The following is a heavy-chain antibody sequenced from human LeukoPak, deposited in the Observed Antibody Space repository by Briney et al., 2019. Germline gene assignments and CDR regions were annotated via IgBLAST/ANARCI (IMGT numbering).Heavy chain of an antibody. CDR2: ISYDGSNK. CDR1: GFTSSSYG. V-gene: IGHV3-30*18. D-gene: IGHD5/OR15-5a*01. Sequence: GRSLRPSCAVSGFTSSSYGMHWVRQPLGKGLEWVAVISYDGSNKSYADSMKGRFTISRDNSKNTLYLQMNSLRAEDTAVYYCAKDLPVDYYGMDVWGQGTTVTVSS. J-gene: IGHJ6*02. CDR3: AKDLPVDYYGMDV.